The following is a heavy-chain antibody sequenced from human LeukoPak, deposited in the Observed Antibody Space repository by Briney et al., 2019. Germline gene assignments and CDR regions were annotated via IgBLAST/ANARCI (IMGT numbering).Heavy chain of an antibody. CDR1: GYTFTSYD. CDR3: ASLIQNVYYGSEGAGYFDL. CDR2: MNPNSGKT. J-gene: IGHJ2*01. V-gene: IGHV1-8*01. Sequence: ASVKVSCKASGYTFTSYDIHWVRQATGQGLEWMGWMNPNSGKTGYAQRFQGRVTMTRNTSITTAYMELSSLRSEDTAMYYRASLIQNVYYGSEGAGYFDLWGRGTLVTVSS. D-gene: IGHD3-10*01.